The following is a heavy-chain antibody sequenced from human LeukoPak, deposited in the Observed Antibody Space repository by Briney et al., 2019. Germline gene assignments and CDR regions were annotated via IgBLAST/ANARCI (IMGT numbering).Heavy chain of an antibody. CDR2: INQGGSDK. CDR1: GFTFSGHW. CDR3: AKERDTAMVTIDY. Sequence: QTGGSLRLSCAASGFTFSGHWMSWVRQAPGKGLEWVANINQGGSDKYYADSVKGRFTISRDNSKNTLYLQMNSLRAEDTAVYYCAKERDTAMVTIDYWGQGTLVTVSS. D-gene: IGHD5-18*01. J-gene: IGHJ4*02. V-gene: IGHV3-7*01.